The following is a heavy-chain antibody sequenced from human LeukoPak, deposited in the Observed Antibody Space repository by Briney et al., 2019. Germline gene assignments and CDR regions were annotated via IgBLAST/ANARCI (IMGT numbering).Heavy chain of an antibody. D-gene: IGHD3-3*01. J-gene: IGHJ6*04. CDR2: IYTSGST. Sequence: SETLSLTCTVSGGSISSYYWSWIRQPAGKGLEWIGRIYTSGSTNYNPFLKSRVTISVDKSKNQFSLKLSSVTAADTAVYYCARETPYTIFGVVTLGMDVWGKGTTVTVSS. CDR3: ARETPYTIFGVVTLGMDV. CDR1: GGSISSYY. V-gene: IGHV4-4*07.